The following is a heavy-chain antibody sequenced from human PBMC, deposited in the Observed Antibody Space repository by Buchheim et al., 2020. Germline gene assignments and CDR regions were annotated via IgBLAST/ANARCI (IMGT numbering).Heavy chain of an antibody. D-gene: IGHD2-2*01. V-gene: IGHV3-33*01. J-gene: IGHJ6*02. Sequence: QVQLVESGGGVVQPGRSLRLSCAASGFTFSSYGMYWVRQAPGKGLEWVAVIWYDGSNKYYADSVKGRFTISRDNSKNTLFLKMNSLRVEDTAVYYCARDVVPTAKRYNYGMDVWGQGTT. CDR1: GFTFSSYG. CDR2: IWYDGSNK. CDR3: ARDVVPTAKRYNYGMDV.